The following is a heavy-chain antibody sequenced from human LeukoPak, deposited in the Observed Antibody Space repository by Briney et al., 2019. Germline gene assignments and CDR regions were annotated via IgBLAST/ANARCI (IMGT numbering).Heavy chain of an antibody. CDR2: INPNSGGT. CDR3: ARDLAPYCANGVCYTKGWFDP. CDR1: EYTFTDYY. J-gene: IGHJ5*02. Sequence: ASVKVSCKASEYTFTDYYMHWVRQAPGQGLEWMGWINPNSGGTNYAQKFQGRVTMTRDTSISTAYMELSSLRSDDTAVYYCARDLAPYCANGVCYTKGWFDPWGQGTLVTVSS. V-gene: IGHV1-2*02. D-gene: IGHD2-8*01.